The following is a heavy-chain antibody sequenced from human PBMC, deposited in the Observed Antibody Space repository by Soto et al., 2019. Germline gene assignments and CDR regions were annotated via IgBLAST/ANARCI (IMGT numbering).Heavy chain of an antibody. Sequence: SDTLSITCAIYGGSVSDYYWSWIRQNTGKGLEWIGEINHSGSTNYNPSLKSRVTMSVDTSKNQFSLRLNSVTAADTAVYYCARGADTALVRGYNWFDPWGQGTLVTVSS. CDR2: INHSGST. V-gene: IGHV4-34*01. CDR3: ARGADTALVRGYNWFDP. D-gene: IGHD5-18*01. J-gene: IGHJ5*02. CDR1: GGSVSDYY.